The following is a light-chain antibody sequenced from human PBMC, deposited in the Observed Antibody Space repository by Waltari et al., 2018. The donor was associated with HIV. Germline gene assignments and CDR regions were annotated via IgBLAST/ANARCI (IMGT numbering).Light chain of an antibody. CDR1: RSVSSNY. CDR2: AAS. V-gene: IGKV3-20*01. Sequence: ENVLTQSPGTLSLSPGERATLSCRASRSVSSNYLTWYQQRPVQAPRLLIYAASTRATAIPDRFSGSGSVTDFTLTISRLGPEDFAVYYCQQYVTSPYTFGQGTKVEI. CDR3: QQYVTSPYT. J-gene: IGKJ2*01.